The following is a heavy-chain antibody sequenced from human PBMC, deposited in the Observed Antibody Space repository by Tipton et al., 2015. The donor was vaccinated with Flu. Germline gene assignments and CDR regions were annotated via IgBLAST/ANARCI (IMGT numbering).Heavy chain of an antibody. D-gene: IGHD2-15*01. V-gene: IGHV1-18*01. Sequence: QVQLVQSGAEVKKPGASVKVSCKAPGYTFTSYGISWVRQAPGQGLEWMGWISAYNGNTAYAQKLQDRVTVTTDTSTSTAYMELRSLISDDTAVYYCAREGHCSGGSCYGWYFDLWGRGTLVTVSS. CDR2: ISAYNGNT. J-gene: IGHJ2*01. CDR3: AREGHCSGGSCYGWYFDL. CDR1: GYTFTSYG.